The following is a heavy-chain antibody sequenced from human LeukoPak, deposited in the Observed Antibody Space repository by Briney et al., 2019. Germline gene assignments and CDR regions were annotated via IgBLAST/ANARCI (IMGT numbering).Heavy chain of an antibody. D-gene: IGHD3-22*01. V-gene: IGHV3-23*01. CDR2: ISGSGGST. Sequence: GGSLRLSCAASGFTFSSYAMNWVRQAPGKGLEWVSSISGSGGSTYYADSVKGRFTISRDNSKKTVFLQMNSLRGEDTAVYYCAKDRSSGPHYYYGMDVWGRGTTVIVSS. J-gene: IGHJ6*02. CDR1: GFTFSSYA. CDR3: AKDRSSGPHYYYGMDV.